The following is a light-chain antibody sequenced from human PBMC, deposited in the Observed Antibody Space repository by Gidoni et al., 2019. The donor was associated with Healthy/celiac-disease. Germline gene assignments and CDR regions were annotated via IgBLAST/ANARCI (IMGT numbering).Light chain of an antibody. V-gene: IGKV3-20*01. Sequence: DIVLTLPPGTLSLSPGASATLSCRASQSVSSSYLAWYQQKPGQAPRLLIYGASSRATGIPDRFSGSGSGTDFTLTISRLEPEDFAVYYCQQYGSSETFGQGTKVEIK. J-gene: IGKJ1*01. CDR1: QSVSSSY. CDR3: QQYGSSET. CDR2: GAS.